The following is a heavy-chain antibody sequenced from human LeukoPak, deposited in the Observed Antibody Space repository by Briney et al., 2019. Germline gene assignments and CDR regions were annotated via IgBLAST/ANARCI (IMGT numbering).Heavy chain of an antibody. V-gene: IGHV4-59*08. CDR3: ARLWAVAGYFDY. J-gene: IGHJ4*02. CDR1: GGSISSYY. Sequence: SETLSLTCTVSGGSISSYYWSWIRQPPGKGLEWIGYIYYSGSTNYNPSLKSRVTISVDTPKNQFSLKLSSVTAADTAVYYCARLWAVAGYFDYWGQGTLVTVSS. D-gene: IGHD6-19*01. CDR2: IYYSGST.